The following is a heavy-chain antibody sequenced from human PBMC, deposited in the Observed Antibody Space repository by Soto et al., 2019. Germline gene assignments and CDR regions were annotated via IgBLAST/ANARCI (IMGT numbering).Heavy chain of an antibody. J-gene: IGHJ4*02. CDR3: ARAPMVLTRSYFDS. Sequence: SETLSLTCTVPDGSISNFYWSWIRQPPGRGLEWIGYISSSGNTNYNPSLKSRVSISVDTSKNQFSLNLTSVTAADTGVYYCARAPMVLTRSYFDSWGQGTPVTVSS. D-gene: IGHD3-22*01. V-gene: IGHV4-59*01. CDR2: ISSSGNT. CDR1: DGSISNFY.